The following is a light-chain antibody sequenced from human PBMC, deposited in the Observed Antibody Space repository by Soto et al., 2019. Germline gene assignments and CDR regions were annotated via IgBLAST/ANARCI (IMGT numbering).Light chain of an antibody. CDR1: NIGSKS. CDR3: QVWDISSNHVV. V-gene: IGLV3-21*04. CDR2: YDS. J-gene: IGLJ2*01. Sequence: SYELTQPPSVSVAPGKTARITCGGNNIGSKSVHWYQQKAGQAPILAMYYDSDRPSGIPERFSGSNSGNTATLTISTVEAGDEAAYYCQVWDISSNHVVFGGGTKLTVL.